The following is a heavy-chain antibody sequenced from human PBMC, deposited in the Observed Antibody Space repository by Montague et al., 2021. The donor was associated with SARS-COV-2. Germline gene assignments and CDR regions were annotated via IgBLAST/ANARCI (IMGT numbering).Heavy chain of an antibody. CDR2: MNHSGST. CDR3: ARGVTYYDILTGYYKGNYYYGMDV. J-gene: IGHJ6*02. Sequence: SETLSLTCAVYGGSFSGFYWSWIRQPPGKGLEWIGEMNHSGSTNYNPSLTSRVTISVDTSKNQFSLKLSSVTAADTAVYYCARGVTYYDILTGYYKGNYYYGMDVWGQGTTVTVSS. V-gene: IGHV4-34*01. D-gene: IGHD3-9*01. CDR1: GGSFSGFY.